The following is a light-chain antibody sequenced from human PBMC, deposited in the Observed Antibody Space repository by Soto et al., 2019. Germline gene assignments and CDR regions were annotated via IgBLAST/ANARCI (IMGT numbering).Light chain of an antibody. CDR2: DAS. J-gene: IGKJ5*01. CDR3: QQYGSIWPLT. CDR1: QSVSSY. V-gene: IGKV3-11*01. Sequence: EVVFTQSPVTLSLSPGERATLSCRASQSVSSYLAWYQQKPGQAPRLLIYDASNRATGIPARFSGSGSGTDFTLTISRLEPEDFAVYYCQQYGSIWPLTFGQGTRLEIK.